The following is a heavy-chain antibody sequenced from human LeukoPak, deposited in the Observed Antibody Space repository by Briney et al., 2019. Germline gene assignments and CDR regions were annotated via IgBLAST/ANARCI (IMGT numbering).Heavy chain of an antibody. CDR2: INHSGST. CDR3: ARGDIVVVPAAVFDI. D-gene: IGHD2-2*01. Sequence: SETLSLTCAVYGGSFSGYYWSWIRQPPGKGLEWIGEINHSGSTNYSPSLKSRVTISVDTSKNQFSLKLSSVTAADTAVYYCARGDIVVVPAAVFDIWGQGTMVTVSS. V-gene: IGHV4-34*01. J-gene: IGHJ3*02. CDR1: GGSFSGYY.